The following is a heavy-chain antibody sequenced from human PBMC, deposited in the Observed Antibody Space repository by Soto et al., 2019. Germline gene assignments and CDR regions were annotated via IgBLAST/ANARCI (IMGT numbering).Heavy chain of an antibody. CDR2: ISSSSSYI. D-gene: IGHD2-15*01. Sequence: GGSLRLSCAASGFTFSSYSMNWVRQAPGKGLEWVSSISSSSSYIYYADSVKGRFTIPRDNAKDSLYLQMNSLRAEDTAVYYCARVGAPTPGYWGQGTLVTVSS. J-gene: IGHJ4*02. CDR3: ARVGAPTPGY. CDR1: GFTFSSYS. V-gene: IGHV3-21*01.